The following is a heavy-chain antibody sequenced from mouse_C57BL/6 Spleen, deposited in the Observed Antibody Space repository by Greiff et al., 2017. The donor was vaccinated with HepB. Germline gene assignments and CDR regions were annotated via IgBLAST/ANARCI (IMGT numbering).Heavy chain of an antibody. CDR3: ADGYYECAMDD. V-gene: IGHV1-19*01. Sequence: EVQLQQSGPVLVKPGASVKMSCKASGYTFTDYYMNWVKQSHGKSLEWIGVINPYNGGTSYNQKFKGKATLTVDKSSSTAYMELNSLTSEDSAVYYCADGYYECAMDDWGQGTSVTVSS. J-gene: IGHJ4*01. CDR1: GYTFTDYY. D-gene: IGHD2-3*01. CDR2: INPYNGGT.